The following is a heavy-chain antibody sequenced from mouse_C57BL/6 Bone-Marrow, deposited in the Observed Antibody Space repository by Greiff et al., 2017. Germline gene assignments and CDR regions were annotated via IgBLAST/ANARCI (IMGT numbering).Heavy chain of an antibody. CDR3: ARRAYGCSSWYFDV. Sequence: EVQGVESGGGLVKPGGSLKLSCAASGFTFSSYTMSWVRQTPEKRLEWVATISGGGGNTYYPDSVKGRFTISRDNAKNTLYLQMSSLRSEDTALYYCARRAYGCSSWYFDVWGTGTTVTVPS. V-gene: IGHV5-9*01. CDR1: GFTFSSYT. D-gene: IGHD1-1*01. J-gene: IGHJ1*03. CDR2: ISGGGGNT.